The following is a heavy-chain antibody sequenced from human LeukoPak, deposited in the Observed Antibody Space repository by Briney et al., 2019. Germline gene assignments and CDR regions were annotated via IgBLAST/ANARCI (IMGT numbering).Heavy chain of an antibody. J-gene: IGHJ4*02. Sequence: TSVKVSCKASGYTITSYGISWVRQAPGQGLEWMGWISAYNGNTNYAQKLQGRVTMTTDTSTSTAYMELRSLRSDDTAVYYCARERGDYGGNGPYGYWGQGTLVTVSS. D-gene: IGHD4-23*01. CDR1: GYTITSYG. CDR3: ARERGDYGGNGPYGY. V-gene: IGHV1-18*01. CDR2: ISAYNGNT.